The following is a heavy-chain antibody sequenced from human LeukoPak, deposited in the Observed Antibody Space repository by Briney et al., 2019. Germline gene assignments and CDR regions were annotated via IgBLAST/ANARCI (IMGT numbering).Heavy chain of an antibody. Sequence: GGSLRLSCAASGFTFDDYAMHWVRQAPGKGLEWVSGISWNSGSIGYADSVKGRFTISRDNAKNSLYLQMNSPRAEDTALYYCAKGRIAAAGTFDYWGQGTLVTVSS. CDR1: GFTFDDYA. CDR3: AKGRIAAAGTFDY. J-gene: IGHJ4*02. D-gene: IGHD6-13*01. CDR2: ISWNSGSI. V-gene: IGHV3-9*01.